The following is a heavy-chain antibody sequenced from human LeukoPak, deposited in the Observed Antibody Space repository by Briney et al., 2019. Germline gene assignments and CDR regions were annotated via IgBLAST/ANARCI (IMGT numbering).Heavy chain of an antibody. CDR3: ASTPPIAAAGTMFDP. CDR1: GGTFSSYA. Sequence: GASVKVSCRASGGTFSSYAISWVRQAPGQGLEWMGGIIPIFGTANYAQKFQGRVTITADESTSTAYMELSSLRSEDTAVYYCASTPPIAAAGTMFDPWGQGTLVTVSS. D-gene: IGHD6-13*01. CDR2: IIPIFGTA. J-gene: IGHJ5*02. V-gene: IGHV1-69*01.